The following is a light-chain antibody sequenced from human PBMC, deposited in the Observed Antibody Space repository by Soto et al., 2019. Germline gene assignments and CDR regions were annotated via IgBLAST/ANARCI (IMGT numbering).Light chain of an antibody. CDR2: WAS. J-gene: IGKJ4*01. CDR3: QQYDSKPPT. CDR1: QSVFYSSNNNNF. V-gene: IGKV4-1*01. Sequence: DIVMTQSPDSLAVSLGERATINCKSSQSVFYSSNNNNFLAWYQQKPGQPPKLLIYWASTRKSGVPDRFSASGSGADFTLTISSLQAEDVAVYYCQQYDSKPPTFGGGTKVEIK.